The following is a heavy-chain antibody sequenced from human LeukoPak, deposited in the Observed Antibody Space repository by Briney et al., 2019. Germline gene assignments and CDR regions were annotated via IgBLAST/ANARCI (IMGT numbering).Heavy chain of an antibody. D-gene: IGHD6-19*01. CDR3: AREGAVAGAFDY. J-gene: IGHJ4*02. CDR2: ISGYNGNT. V-gene: IGHV1-18*01. CDR1: GYTFTSYG. Sequence: ASVKVSCKASGYTFTSYGISWVRQAPGQGLEWMGWISGYNGNTNYAQKLQGRVTMTTDASTSTAYMELRSLRSDDTAVYYCAREGAVAGAFDYWGQGTLVTVSS.